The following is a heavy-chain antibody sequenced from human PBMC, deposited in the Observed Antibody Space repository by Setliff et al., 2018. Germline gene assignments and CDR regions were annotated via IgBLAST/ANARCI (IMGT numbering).Heavy chain of an antibody. CDR2: IYPGDSIT. CDR3: ARHPYYYGSGTYLDNNNRWFDP. D-gene: IGHD3-10*01. V-gene: IGHV5-51*01. Sequence: GESLKISCKGSGYSFSTCWIGWVRQMPGKGLEWMGIIYPGDSITRYSPSFQGQVTISVDKSINTAYLQWSSLRASDTAIYFCARHPYYYGSGTYLDNNNRWFDPWGQGTLVTVSS. CDR1: GYSFSTCW. J-gene: IGHJ5*02.